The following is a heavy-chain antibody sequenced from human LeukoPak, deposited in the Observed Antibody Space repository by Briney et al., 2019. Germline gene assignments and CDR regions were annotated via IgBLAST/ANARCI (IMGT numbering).Heavy chain of an antibody. D-gene: IGHD1-1*01. Sequence: GGSLRLSCAASGFTFSSYAMHWVRQAPGKGLEWVVVISYDGSNKYYADSVKGRFTISRDNSKNTLYLQMNSLRAEDTAVYYCARDATRAFNYYYYYGMDVWGQGTTVTVSS. CDR1: GFTFSSYA. CDR2: ISYDGSNK. V-gene: IGHV3-30-3*01. J-gene: IGHJ6*02. CDR3: ARDATRAFNYYYYYGMDV.